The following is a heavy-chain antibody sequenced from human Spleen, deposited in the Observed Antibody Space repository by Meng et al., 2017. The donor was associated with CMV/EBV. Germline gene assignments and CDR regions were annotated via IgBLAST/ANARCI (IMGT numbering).Heavy chain of an antibody. J-gene: IGHJ4*02. CDR1: GFPFGDYA. V-gene: IGHV3-7*01. CDR2: IKEAGSEK. CDR3: ARDGSRHEYEFVY. Sequence: GESLKISCRTSGFPFGDYALNWVRQAPGKGLEWVANIKEAGSEKYYVDSVKGRFTISRDNAKNSLYLQMNSLRAEDTAVYYCARDGSRHEYEFVYWGQGTLVTVSS. D-gene: IGHD3-10*01.